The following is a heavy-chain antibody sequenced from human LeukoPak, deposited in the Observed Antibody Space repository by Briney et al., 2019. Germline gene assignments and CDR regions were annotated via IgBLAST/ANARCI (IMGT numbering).Heavy chain of an antibody. D-gene: IGHD1-26*01. CDR2: ISGSGGST. CDR3: AKDINSGSYYSDY. V-gene: IGHV3-23*01. J-gene: IGHJ4*02. Sequence: GGSLRLSCAASGFTFSSYAMSWVRQAPGKGLEWVSAISGSGGSTYYADSVKGRFTISRDNSKNTLYLQMNSLRAEDTAVYYCAKDINSGSYYSDYWGQRTLVTVSS. CDR1: GFTFSSYA.